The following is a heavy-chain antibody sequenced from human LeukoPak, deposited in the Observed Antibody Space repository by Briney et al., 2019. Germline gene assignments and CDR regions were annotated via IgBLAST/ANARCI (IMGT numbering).Heavy chain of an antibody. CDR2: IWYDGSNK. CDR1: GFTFSSYA. V-gene: IGHV3-33*08. CDR3: ARDWSMDY. J-gene: IGHJ4*02. Sequence: AGGSLRLSCAASGFTFSSYAMSWVRQAPGKGLEWVAVIWYDGSNKYYADSVKGRFTISRDNSKNRLYLQMNSLRAEDTAVYYCARDWSMDYWGQGTLVTVSS.